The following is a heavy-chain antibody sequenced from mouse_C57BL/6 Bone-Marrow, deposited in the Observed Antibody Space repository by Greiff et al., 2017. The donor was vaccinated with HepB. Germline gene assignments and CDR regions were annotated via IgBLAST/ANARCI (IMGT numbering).Heavy chain of an antibody. V-gene: IGHV3-6*01. CDR1: GYSITSGYY. D-gene: IGHD2-10*01. J-gene: IGHJ3*01. Sequence: DVQLQESGPGLVKPSQSLSLTCSVTGYSITSGYYWNWIRQFPGNKLEWMGYISYDGSNNYNPSLKNRISITRDTSKNQFFLKLNSVTTEDTATYYCARDLPFAYWGQGTLVTVSA. CDR3: ARDLPFAY. CDR2: ISYDGSN.